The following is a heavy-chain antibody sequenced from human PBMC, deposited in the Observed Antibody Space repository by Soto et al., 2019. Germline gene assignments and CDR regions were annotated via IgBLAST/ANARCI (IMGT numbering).Heavy chain of an antibody. CDR2: MDYDETNK. D-gene: IGHD2-8*02. CDR3: TMDLAHWSICFED. CDR1: GISISRHG. V-gene: IGHV3-33*01. J-gene: IGHJ4*02. Sequence: QVQLVESGGGVVQPGRSLRVSCVASGISISRHGMHWVRQAPGKGLEWVAGMDYDETNKYYADSVKGRFTISRDTSKTTLSLQMTGLRVDDTAVYFCTMDLAHWSICFEDRGQGTLVSVSS.